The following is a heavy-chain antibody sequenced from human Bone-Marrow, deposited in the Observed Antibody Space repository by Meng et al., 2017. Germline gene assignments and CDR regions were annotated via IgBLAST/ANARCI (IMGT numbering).Heavy chain of an antibody. CDR3: ARDGDY. CDR2: RWYDGSNK. CDR1: GFTLSRYC. Sequence: QGQLWAFGGGLCQAGRSRRPSCAASGFTLSRYCMHWARQATGKGLEWVAVRWYDGSNKYYAESVKGRFTISRDNSKNPLYLQMNSLRAEDTAVYYCARDGDYWGQGTLVTVFS. V-gene: IGHV3-33*01. J-gene: IGHJ4*02.